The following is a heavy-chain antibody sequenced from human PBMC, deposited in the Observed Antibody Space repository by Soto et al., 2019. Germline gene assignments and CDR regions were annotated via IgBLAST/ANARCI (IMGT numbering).Heavy chain of an antibody. J-gene: IGHJ5*02. D-gene: IGHD4-4*01. CDR2: IYWDDDK. V-gene: IGHV2-5*02. Sequence: QITLKESGPTLVKPTHTLTLTCTFSGFSLSTSVVGVGWIQQPPGKAMKWLALIYWDDDKRYSPSLKSRLTITKDTSKNQVVLTMTNMDPVDTATYYCAHVIHDYSTDVYWFDPWGQGTLVTVSS. CDR1: GFSLSTSVVG. CDR3: AHVIHDYSTDVYWFDP.